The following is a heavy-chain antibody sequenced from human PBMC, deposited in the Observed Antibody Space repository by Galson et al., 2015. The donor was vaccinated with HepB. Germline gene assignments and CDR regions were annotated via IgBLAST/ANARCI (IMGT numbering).Heavy chain of an antibody. Sequence: SLRLSCAASGFTFSNYYMSWVRQAPGKGLEWISYISSSSSYINYADSVKGRFTISRDNAKNSLYLQMNSLSAEDTAVYYCARSSSATSSYFDYWGQGTLVTVSS. CDR3: ARSSSATSSYFDY. J-gene: IGHJ4*02. CDR2: ISSSSSYI. V-gene: IGHV3-11*03. D-gene: IGHD6-13*01. CDR1: GFTFSNYY.